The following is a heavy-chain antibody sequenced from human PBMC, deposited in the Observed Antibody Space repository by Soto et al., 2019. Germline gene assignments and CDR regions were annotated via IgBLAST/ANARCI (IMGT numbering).Heavy chain of an antibody. V-gene: IGHV4-30-4*01. CDR1: GGSISSSGDC. D-gene: IGHD3-9*01. J-gene: IGHJ4*02. CDR3: ARGKYFDWLLPQHFDY. Sequence: PSETLSLTCTVSGGSISSSGDCWSWIRQSPGKGLEWVGHIYNIGSTYSNPSLRSRATISVDTSKNQFSLKLSSVTAADTAVYYCARGKYFDWLLPQHFDYWGQGTLVTVSS. CDR2: IYNIGST.